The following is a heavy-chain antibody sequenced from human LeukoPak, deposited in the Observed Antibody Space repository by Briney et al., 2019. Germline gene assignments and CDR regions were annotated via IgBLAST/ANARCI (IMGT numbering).Heavy chain of an antibody. J-gene: IGHJ4*02. CDR3: AKDIGIVVVPAAISVTLDY. D-gene: IGHD2-2*01. V-gene: IGHV3-9*01. CDR1: GFTFDEYA. CDR2: ISWNSGSI. Sequence: PGGSLTLSCAASGFTFDEYALHWVRQAPGEGLEWVSGISWNSGSIGYADSVKGRFTISRDNAKNSLYLQMNSLRAEDTALYYCAKDIGIVVVPAAISVTLDYWGQGTLVTVSS.